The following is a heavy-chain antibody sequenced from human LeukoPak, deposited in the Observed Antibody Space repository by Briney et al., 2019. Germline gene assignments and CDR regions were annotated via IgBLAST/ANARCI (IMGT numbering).Heavy chain of an antibody. CDR1: GFTVSSNY. V-gene: IGHV3-66*01. Sequence: GGALRLSCAASGFTVSSNYMSWVRQAPGKGLDGVSVIYSGGSTYYADSVKGRFTISRDNCKNTLYLQMNSLRAEDTAVYYCAKDLDYWGQGTLVTVSS. CDR3: AKDLDY. CDR2: IYSGGST. J-gene: IGHJ4*02.